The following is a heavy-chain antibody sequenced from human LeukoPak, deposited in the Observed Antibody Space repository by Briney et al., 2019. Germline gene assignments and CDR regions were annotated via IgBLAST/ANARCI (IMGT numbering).Heavy chain of an antibody. V-gene: IGHV5-51*01. D-gene: IGHD3-22*01. CDR3: ARPDYYDSSGYSDY. J-gene: IGHJ4*02. CDR2: IYPGDSDT. Sequence: GESLKISCKGSGYSFTSYWSCWVRQMPGKGLEWMGIIYPGDSDTRYSPSFQGQVTISADKSISTAYLQWSSLKASDTAMYYCARPDYYDSSGYSDYWGQGTLVTVSS. CDR1: GYSFTSYW.